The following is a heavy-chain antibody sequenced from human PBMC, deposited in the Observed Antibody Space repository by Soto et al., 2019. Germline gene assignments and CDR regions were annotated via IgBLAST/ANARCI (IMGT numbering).Heavy chain of an antibody. Sequence: GGSLRLSCAAYGFTFDDYTMHWVRQAPGKGLEWVSLISWDGGSTYYADSVKGRFTISRDNSKNSLYLQMNSLRTEYTALYYCAKDGGRYYYDSSGYSFDYWGQGTLVTVSS. D-gene: IGHD3-22*01. V-gene: IGHV3-43*01. CDR2: ISWDGGST. J-gene: IGHJ4*02. CDR3: AKDGGRYYYDSSGYSFDY. CDR1: GFTFDDYT.